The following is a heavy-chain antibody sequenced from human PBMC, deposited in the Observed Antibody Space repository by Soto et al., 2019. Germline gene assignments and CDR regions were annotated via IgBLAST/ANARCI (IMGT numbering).Heavy chain of an antibody. D-gene: IGHD1-26*01. Sequence: PGGSLRLSCAASGFTFSSYAMHWVRQAPGKGLEWVAVISYDGSNKYYADSVKGRFTISRDNSKNTLYLQMNSLRAEDTAVYYCASSQVGATVVFDYWGQGTLVTVSS. J-gene: IGHJ4*02. V-gene: IGHV3-30-3*01. CDR2: ISYDGSNK. CDR1: GFTFSSYA. CDR3: ASSQVGATVVFDY.